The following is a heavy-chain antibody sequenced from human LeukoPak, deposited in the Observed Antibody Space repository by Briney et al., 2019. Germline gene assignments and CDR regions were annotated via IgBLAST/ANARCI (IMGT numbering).Heavy chain of an antibody. Sequence: SGGSLRLSCAAYGFTFSSYAMHWVRQAPGQGLEWVAVISYDGSNKYYADSVKGRFTISRDNSKNTLYLQMNSLRAEDTAVYYWAREGLYYYGSGTYYKLGFDYWGQGTLVTVSS. CDR3: AREGLYYYGSGTYYKLGFDY. D-gene: IGHD3-10*01. J-gene: IGHJ4*02. CDR1: GFTFSSYA. CDR2: ISYDGSNK. V-gene: IGHV3-30*04.